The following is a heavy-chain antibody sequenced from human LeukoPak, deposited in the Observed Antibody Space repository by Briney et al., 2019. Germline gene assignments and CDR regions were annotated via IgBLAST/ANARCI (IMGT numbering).Heavy chain of an antibody. D-gene: IGHD3-22*01. CDR2: ISYDGSNK. V-gene: IGHV3-30*18. CDR1: GFTFSSYG. CDR3: AKDQYYDSSGFDY. Sequence: GGSLRLSCAASGFTFSSYGMHWVRQAPGKGLEWVAVISYDGSNKYYADSVKGRFTISRDNSKNTLYLQMNSLRAEDTAVYYCAKDQYYDSSGFDYWGQGTLATVSS. J-gene: IGHJ4*02.